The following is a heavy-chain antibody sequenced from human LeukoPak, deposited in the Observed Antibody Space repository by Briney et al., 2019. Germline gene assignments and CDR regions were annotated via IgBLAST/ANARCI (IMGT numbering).Heavy chain of an antibody. CDR2: INSDESTT. V-gene: IGHV3-74*01. CDR1: GFTFSSHW. J-gene: IGHJ3*02. CDR3: ARGRYSSSSGDHDAFDI. Sequence: PGGSPRLSCAASGFTFSSHWMHWVRQAPGKGLVWVSRINSDESTTNYADSVKGRFIISRDNAKNTLYLQMNSLRAEDTAVYYCARGRYSSSSGDHDAFDIWGQGTMVTVSS. D-gene: IGHD6-6*01.